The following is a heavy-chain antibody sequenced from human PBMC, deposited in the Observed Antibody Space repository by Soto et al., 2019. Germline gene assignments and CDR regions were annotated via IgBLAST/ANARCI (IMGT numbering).Heavy chain of an antibody. J-gene: IGHJ5*02. D-gene: IGHD2-15*01. V-gene: IGHV3-21*01. CDR1: GFTFSSYS. CDR2: ISSSSSYI. CDR3: ARGVEDVVVVAATLFNWFDP. Sequence: GGSLRLSCAASGFTFSSYSMNWVHQAPGKGLEWVSSISSSSSYIYYADSVKGRFTISRDNAKNSLYLQMNSLRAEDTAVYYCARGVEDVVVVAATLFNWFDPWGQGTLVTVSS.